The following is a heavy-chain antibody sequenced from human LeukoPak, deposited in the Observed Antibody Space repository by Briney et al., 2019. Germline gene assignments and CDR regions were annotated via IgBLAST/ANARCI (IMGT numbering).Heavy chain of an antibody. CDR2: INHSGST. CDR3: ARGIVVVPAAIPLDH. CDR1: GGSFSGYY. Sequence: SETLSLTCAVYGGSFSGYYWSWIRQPPGKGLEWIGEINHSGSTNYNPSLKSRVTISVDTSKNQFSLKLSSVTAADTAVYYCARGIVVVPAAIPLDHWGQGTLVTVSS. D-gene: IGHD2-2*01. V-gene: IGHV4-34*01. J-gene: IGHJ4*02.